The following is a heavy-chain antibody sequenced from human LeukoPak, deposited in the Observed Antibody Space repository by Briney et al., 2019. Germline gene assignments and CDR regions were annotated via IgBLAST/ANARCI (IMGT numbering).Heavy chain of an antibody. Sequence: GRSLRLSCAASGFTFSSYGMHWVRQAPGKGLEWVAVIWYDGSNEYYVDSVKGRFTISRDNSKNTLYLQMNSLRAEDTAVYYCARDMGYCSGDSCCDNWFDPWGQGTLVTVSS. CDR2: IWYDGSNE. D-gene: IGHD2-15*01. CDR1: GFTFSSYG. J-gene: IGHJ5*02. V-gene: IGHV3-33*01. CDR3: ARDMGYCSGDSCCDNWFDP.